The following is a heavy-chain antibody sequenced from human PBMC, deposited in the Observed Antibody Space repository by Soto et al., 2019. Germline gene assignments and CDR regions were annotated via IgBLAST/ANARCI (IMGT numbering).Heavy chain of an antibody. CDR2: IVPMFGTF. CDR3: ARDLNWSIEY. D-gene: IGHD1-20*01. Sequence: QVHLVQSAAEVKKPGSSVRVSCTVSGGTFGRNTIVWVRQAPEQGLECMGHIVPMFGTFKYAQKFQGRVTFTEDESTTTADMDLSSLTDEDTAVYFCARDLNWSIEYWVQGTLVTVSS. V-gene: IGHV1-69*01. CDR1: GGTFGRNT. J-gene: IGHJ4*02.